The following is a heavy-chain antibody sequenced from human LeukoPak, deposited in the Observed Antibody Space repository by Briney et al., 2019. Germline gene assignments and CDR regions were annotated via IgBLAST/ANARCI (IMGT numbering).Heavy chain of an antibody. CDR3: ARGESVGSY. Sequence: SETLSLTCTVSGASISSYYWNWIRQPAGQGLEWIGSIYISGSTNYNPSLKSRVTMSVDTSKNQFSLKLSSVTSADTAIYYCARGESVGSYWGQGTLVTVSS. J-gene: IGHJ4*02. CDR1: GASISSYY. V-gene: IGHV4-4*07. CDR2: IYISGST. D-gene: IGHD1-26*01.